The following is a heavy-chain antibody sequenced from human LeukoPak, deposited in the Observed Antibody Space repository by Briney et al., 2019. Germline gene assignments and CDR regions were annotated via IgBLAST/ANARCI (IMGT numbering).Heavy chain of an antibody. CDR3: AKAWRPIAAAGIPGDY. V-gene: IGHV3-23*01. J-gene: IGHJ4*02. D-gene: IGHD6-13*01. CDR1: GFTFSSYA. CDR2: ISGSGGST. Sequence: GGSLRLSCAASGFTFSSYAMSWVRQAPGKGLEWVSAISGSGGSTYYADSVKGRFTISRDNSKNTLYLQMNGLRAEDTAVYYCAKAWRPIAAAGIPGDYWGQGTLVTVSS.